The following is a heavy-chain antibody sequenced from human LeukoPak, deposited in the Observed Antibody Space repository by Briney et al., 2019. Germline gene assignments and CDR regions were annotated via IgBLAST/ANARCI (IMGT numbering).Heavy chain of an antibody. J-gene: IGHJ4*01. D-gene: IGHD6-25*01. Sequence: SETLSLTCTVSGGSISTSSYCWGWIRQPPGKGQEWIGSISYSGTTYYNPSLKSRVTISVDTSNNQFSLRLTSVTAADTAVYFCARHPSSAWHADYWGHGTLVTVSS. V-gene: IGHV4-39*01. CDR2: ISYSGTT. CDR3: ARHPSSAWHADY. CDR1: GGSISTSSYC.